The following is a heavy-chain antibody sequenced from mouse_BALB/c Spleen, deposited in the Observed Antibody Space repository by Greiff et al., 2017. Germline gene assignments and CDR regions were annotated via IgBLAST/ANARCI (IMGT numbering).Heavy chain of an antibody. CDR3: VRQGYYGSSYYWYFDV. CDR1: GFTFNTYA. CDR2: IRSKSNNSAT. V-gene: IGHV10-1*02. J-gene: IGHJ1*01. D-gene: IGHD1-1*01. Sequence: EVQLVESGGGLVQPKGSLKLSCAASGFTFNTYAMNWVRQAPGKGLEWVARIRSKSNNSATYYADSVKDRFTISRDDSQSMLYLQMNNLKTEDTAMYYCVRQGYYGSSYYWYFDVWGAGTTVTVAS.